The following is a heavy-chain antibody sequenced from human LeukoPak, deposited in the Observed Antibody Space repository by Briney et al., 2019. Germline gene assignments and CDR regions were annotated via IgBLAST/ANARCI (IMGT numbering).Heavy chain of an antibody. CDR3: AKDGAILWTQKYFDY. J-gene: IGHJ4*02. Sequence: GGSLRLSCAASGFTFSSYGMHWVRQAPGKGLEWVAVIWYDGSNKYYADSVKGRFTISRDNSKNTLYLQMNSLRAEDTAIYYCAKDGAILWTQKYFDYWGQGTLVTVSS. D-gene: IGHD2-21*01. CDR1: GFTFSSYG. CDR2: IWYDGSNK. V-gene: IGHV3-33*06.